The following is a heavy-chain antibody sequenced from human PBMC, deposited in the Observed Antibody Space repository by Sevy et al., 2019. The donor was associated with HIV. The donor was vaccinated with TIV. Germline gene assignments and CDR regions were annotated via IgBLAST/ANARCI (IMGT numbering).Heavy chain of an antibody. Sequence: GESLKISCTASGFTFGDYAMSWVRQAPGKGLEWVGFIRSKAYGGTTEYAASVKGRFTISRDDSKSIAYLQMNSLKTEDTAVYYCTRDNDFWSGYYNYWGQGTLVTVSS. CDR1: GFTFGDYA. V-gene: IGHV3-49*04. J-gene: IGHJ4*02. D-gene: IGHD3-3*01. CDR3: TRDNDFWSGYYNY. CDR2: IRSKAYGGTT.